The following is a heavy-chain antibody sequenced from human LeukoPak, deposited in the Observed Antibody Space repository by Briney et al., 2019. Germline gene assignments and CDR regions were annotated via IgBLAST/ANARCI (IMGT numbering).Heavy chain of an antibody. CDR2: ISSSGSTI. CDR3: AKGLSYSYYYMDV. D-gene: IGHD3-10*01. V-gene: IGHV3-48*03. Sequence: GGSLRLSCAASGFTFSSYEMNWVRQASGKGLEWVSYISSSGSTIYYADSVKGRFTISRDNAKNSLYLQMNSLRAEDTAVYYCAKGLSYSYYYMDVWGKGTTVTISS. J-gene: IGHJ6*03. CDR1: GFTFSSYE.